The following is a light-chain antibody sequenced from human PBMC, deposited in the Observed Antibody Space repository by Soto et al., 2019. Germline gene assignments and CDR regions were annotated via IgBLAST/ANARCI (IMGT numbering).Light chain of an antibody. CDR2: GTS. CDR1: QSVATN. V-gene: IGKV3-20*01. J-gene: IGKJ1*01. CDR3: QQYGSSGT. Sequence: VLTQSPATLSVSPGERATLSCRASQSVATNVAWYQQRPGQAPRLLIYGTSKRATGIPDRFSGSGSGTDFTLTISRLEPEDFAVYYCQQYGSSGTFGQGTKVDIK.